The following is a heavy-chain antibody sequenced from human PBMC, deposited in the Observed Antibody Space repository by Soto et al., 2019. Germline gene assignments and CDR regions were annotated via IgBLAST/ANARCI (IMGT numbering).Heavy chain of an antibody. D-gene: IGHD4-4*01. V-gene: IGHV3-33*01. Sequence: QVQLVESGGGVVQPGRSLRLSCAASGFTFSSYGMHWVRQAPGKGLEWVAVIWYDGSNKYYADSVKGRFTISRDNSKNTLDMQMNNLRAEDKAVYYCARGGATVTTHYYYYDYYDVWGKGTTVTVS. J-gene: IGHJ6*03. CDR2: IWYDGSNK. CDR1: GFTFSSYG. CDR3: ARGGATVTTHYYYYDYYDV.